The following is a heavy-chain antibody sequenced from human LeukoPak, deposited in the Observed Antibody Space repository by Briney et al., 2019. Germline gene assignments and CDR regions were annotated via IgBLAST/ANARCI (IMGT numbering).Heavy chain of an antibody. D-gene: IGHD3-10*01. V-gene: IGHV3-11*01. CDR3: ARDRARTKMVRGVIMGAAFDI. CDR2: ISSSGSTI. CDR1: GFTFSDYY. J-gene: IGHJ3*02. Sequence: GGSLRLSCAASGFTFSDYYMSWIRQAPGKGLEWVSYISSSGSTIYYADSVKGRFTISRDNAKNSLYLQMNSLRAEDTAVYYCARDRARTKMVRGVIMGAAFDIWGQGTMVTVSS.